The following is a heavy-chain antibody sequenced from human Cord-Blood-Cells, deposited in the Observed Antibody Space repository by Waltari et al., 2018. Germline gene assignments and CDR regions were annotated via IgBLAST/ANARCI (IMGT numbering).Heavy chain of an antibody. CDR2: INPNSGGT. J-gene: IGHJ3*02. D-gene: IGHD3-16*01. CDR1: GYTFTGYY. CDR3: ARRGGNDAFDI. V-gene: IGHV1-2*04. Sequence: GAEVKVSCQASGYTFTGYYMPWLRQAPGQGLEWVGWINPNSGGTNYAQKFQGWVTMTRDTSISTAYMELSRLRSDDTAVYYCARRGGNDAFDIWGQGTMVTVSS.